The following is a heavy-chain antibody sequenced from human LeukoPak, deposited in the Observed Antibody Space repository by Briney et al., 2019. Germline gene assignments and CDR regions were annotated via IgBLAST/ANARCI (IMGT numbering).Heavy chain of an antibody. J-gene: IGHJ6*02. CDR1: GFTFSGYE. D-gene: IGHD4-23*01. V-gene: IGHV3-48*03. CDR3: AREVKYYGMDV. CDR2: ISSSGSTI. Sequence: GGSLRLSCAASGFTFSGYEMDWVRQAPGKGPEWVSYISSSGSTIYYADSVKGRFTISRDNAKNSLYLQMNSLRAEDTAVYYCAREVKYYGMDVWGQGTTVTVSS.